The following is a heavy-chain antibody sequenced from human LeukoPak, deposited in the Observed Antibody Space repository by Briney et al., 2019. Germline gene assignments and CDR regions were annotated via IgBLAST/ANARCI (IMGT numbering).Heavy chain of an antibody. Sequence: PGGSLRLSCAASGFTFSSYGMHWVRQAPGKGLEWVAVIWYAGSNKYYADSVKGRFTISRDNSKNTLYLQMNSLRAEDTAVYYCARDLLSGYSSSWNDYWGQGTLVTVSS. D-gene: IGHD6-13*01. CDR3: ARDLLSGYSSSWNDY. J-gene: IGHJ4*02. V-gene: IGHV3-33*01. CDR2: IWYAGSNK. CDR1: GFTFSSYG.